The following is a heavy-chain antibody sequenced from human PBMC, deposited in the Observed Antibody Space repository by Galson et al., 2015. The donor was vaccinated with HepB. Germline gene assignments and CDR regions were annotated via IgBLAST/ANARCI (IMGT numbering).Heavy chain of an antibody. D-gene: IGHD3-22*01. CDR3: ARASPFYYDSSGYYPYYFDH. V-gene: IGHV6-1*01. Sequence: CAISGDCVSSNSAAWNWIRQSPSRGLEWLGRTYYRSKWYNDYAVSVKSRITINPDTSKNQFSLQLNSVTPEDTAVYYCARASPFYYDSSGYYPYYFDHWGQGTLVTVSS. CDR1: GDCVSSNSAA. CDR2: TYYRSKWYN. J-gene: IGHJ4*02.